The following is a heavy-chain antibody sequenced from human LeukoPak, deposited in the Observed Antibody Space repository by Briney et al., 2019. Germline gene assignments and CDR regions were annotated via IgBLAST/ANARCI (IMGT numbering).Heavy chain of an antibody. CDR1: GGTFSSYA. V-gene: IGHV1-8*02. CDR3: ARLGFDDLDY. Sequence: ASVKVSCKVSGGTFSSYAINWVRQATGQGLEWMGWMNPNSGNTGYAQKFQGRVTMTRNTSISTAYMELSSLRSEDTAVYYCARLGFDDLDYWGQGTLVTVSS. D-gene: IGHD3-10*01. CDR2: MNPNSGNT. J-gene: IGHJ4*02.